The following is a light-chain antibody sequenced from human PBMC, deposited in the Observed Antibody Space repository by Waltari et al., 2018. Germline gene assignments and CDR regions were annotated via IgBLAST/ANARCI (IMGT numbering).Light chain of an antibody. J-gene: IGKJ2*01. V-gene: IGKV4-1*01. CDR3: QQCYTFPYT. CDR2: WAS. CDR1: QSVLSSSNNKNY. Sequence: DIVMTQSPDSLAVSLGERATINCKPSQSVLSSSNNKNYLGWYQQKPGQSPKLLISWASTRESGVPDRFSGSGSGTDFTLTIVSLQAEDVAVYYCQQCYTFPYTFGQGTKLEIK.